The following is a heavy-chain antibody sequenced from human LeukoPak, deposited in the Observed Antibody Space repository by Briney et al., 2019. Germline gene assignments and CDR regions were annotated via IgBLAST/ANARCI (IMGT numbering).Heavy chain of an antibody. CDR3: ARDEYYYDSSGYRLFDY. D-gene: IGHD3-22*01. J-gene: IGHJ4*02. V-gene: IGHV4-4*07. CDR1: GGSISSYY. Sequence: SETLSLTCTVSGGSISSYYWSWIRQPAGKGLEWIGRIYTSGSTNYNPSLKSRVTVSVDTSKNQFSLKLSSVTAADTAVYYCARDEYYYDSSGYRLFDYWGQGTLVTVSS. CDR2: IYTSGST.